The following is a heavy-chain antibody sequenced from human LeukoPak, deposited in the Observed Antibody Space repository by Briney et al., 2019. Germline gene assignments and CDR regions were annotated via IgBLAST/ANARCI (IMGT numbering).Heavy chain of an antibody. Sequence: SETLSLTCTVSGGSISSYYWSWLRQPPGKGLEWIGYIYYSGSTNYNPSLKSRVTISVDTSKNQFSLKLSSVTAADTAVYYCARADYGDYGFAFDIWGQGTMVTVSS. CDR1: GGSISSYY. CDR2: IYYSGST. CDR3: ARADYGDYGFAFDI. J-gene: IGHJ3*02. D-gene: IGHD4-17*01. V-gene: IGHV4-59*01.